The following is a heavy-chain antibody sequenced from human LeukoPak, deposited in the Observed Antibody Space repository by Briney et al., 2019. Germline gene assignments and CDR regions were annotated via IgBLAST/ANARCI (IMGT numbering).Heavy chain of an antibody. D-gene: IGHD5-18*01. Sequence: PGGSLRLSCVASGFTFSGFAMIWVRQAPGKGLQWVSAISGPSSHTYYADSVKGRFTISRDNSKNTLYLQMNSLRAEDTAVYYCARDPDTAWFDPWGQGTLVTVSS. V-gene: IGHV3-23*01. J-gene: IGHJ5*02. CDR2: ISGPSSHT. CDR1: GFTFSGFA. CDR3: ARDPDTAWFDP.